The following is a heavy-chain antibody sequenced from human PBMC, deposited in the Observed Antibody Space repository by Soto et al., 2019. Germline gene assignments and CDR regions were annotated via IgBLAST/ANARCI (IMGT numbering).Heavy chain of an antibody. CDR3: ARDRAYTYYYDSSGYSNFDY. CDR2: ISAYNGNT. CDR1: GYTFSSYH. J-gene: IGHJ4*02. Sequence: ASVKVSCKASGYTFSSYHISRVRQAPGQGLEWMGWISAYNGNTNYAQKLQGRVTTTTDTSTSTAYMELRSLRPEDTAVYYCARDRAYTYYYDSSGYSNFDYWGQGTLVTVSS. V-gene: IGHV1-18*01. D-gene: IGHD3-22*01.